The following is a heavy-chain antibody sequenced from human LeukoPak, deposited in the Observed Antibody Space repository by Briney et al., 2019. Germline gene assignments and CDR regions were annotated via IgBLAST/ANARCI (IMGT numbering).Heavy chain of an antibody. CDR1: GYAFTSYD. CDR2: MHPNSGNT. CDR3: ARGLWFGSASGMDV. V-gene: IGHV1-8*01. J-gene: IGHJ6*02. Sequence: ASVKVSCKASGYAFTSYDINWARHTTGQGLEWMGWMHPNSGNTGYAQKFQGRVTMTRNTSISTAYMELSSLRSEDTAVYYCARGLWFGSASGMDVWGQGTTVTVSS. D-gene: IGHD3-10*01.